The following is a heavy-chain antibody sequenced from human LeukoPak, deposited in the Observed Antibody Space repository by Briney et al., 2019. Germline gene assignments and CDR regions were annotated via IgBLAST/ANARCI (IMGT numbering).Heavy chain of an antibody. CDR2: VSPGDSQT. CDR1: GYTFSDYY. Sequence: GESLKISCEASGYTFSDYYIAWVRQMSGKGLEWMGFVSPGDSQTGYSPSFQGQVTISADKSISTAYLQWSSLKASDTAMYYCARPLSSGNYWVAGFDIWGQGTLVTVSS. D-gene: IGHD1-26*01. CDR3: ARPLSSGNYWVAGFDI. J-gene: IGHJ3*02. V-gene: IGHV5-51*01.